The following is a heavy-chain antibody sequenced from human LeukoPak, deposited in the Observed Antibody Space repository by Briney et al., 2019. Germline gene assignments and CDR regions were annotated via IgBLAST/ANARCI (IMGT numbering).Heavy chain of an antibody. Sequence: PGGSLRLSCAASGFTFSSYGMHWVRQAPGKGLEWVAVIWYDGSNKLYADSVKGRFTISRDNSKNTLYLQMNSLRAEDTAVYYCARVATVVTSLDYWGQGTLVTVSS. V-gene: IGHV3-33*01. CDR1: GFTFSSYG. CDR3: ARVATVVTSLDY. D-gene: IGHD4-23*01. J-gene: IGHJ4*02. CDR2: IWYDGSNK.